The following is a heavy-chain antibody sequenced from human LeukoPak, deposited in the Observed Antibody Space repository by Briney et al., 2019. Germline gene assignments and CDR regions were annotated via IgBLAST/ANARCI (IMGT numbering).Heavy chain of an antibody. CDR3: AKETIVVVPAAPGDAFDI. V-gene: IGHV1-69*13. CDR1: GGTFSSYA. J-gene: IGHJ3*02. Sequence: SVKVSCKASGGTFSSYAISWVRQAPGQGLEWMGGIIPIFGTANYAQKFQGRVTITADESTSTAYMELSSLRSEDTAVYYCAKETIVVVPAAPGDAFDIWGQGTMVTVSS. D-gene: IGHD2-2*01. CDR2: IIPIFGTA.